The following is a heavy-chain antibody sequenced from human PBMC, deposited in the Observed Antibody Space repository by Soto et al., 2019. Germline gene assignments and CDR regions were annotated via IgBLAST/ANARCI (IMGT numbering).Heavy chain of an antibody. D-gene: IGHD3-3*01. CDR3: TPGWDFWSGYYEDYMDV. Sequence: GGSLRLSCAASGFTFSNAWVSWVRQAPGKGLEWVGRIKSKTDGGTTDYAAPVKGRFTISRDDSKNTLYLQMNSLKTEDTAVYFCTPGWDFWSGYYEDYMDVWGKGTTVTVSS. J-gene: IGHJ6*03. V-gene: IGHV3-15*01. CDR2: IKSKTDGGTT. CDR1: GFTFSNAW.